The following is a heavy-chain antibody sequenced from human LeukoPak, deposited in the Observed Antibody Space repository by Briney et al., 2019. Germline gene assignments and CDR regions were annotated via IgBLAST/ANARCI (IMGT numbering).Heavy chain of an antibody. CDR2: ISYDGSNK. V-gene: IGHV3-30*03. CDR1: GFTFSSYG. D-gene: IGHD1-26*01. CDR3: ATGGSYYGIVGFDY. J-gene: IGHJ4*02. Sequence: GGSLRLSCVASGFTFSSYGMHWVRQAPGKGLEWVAVISYDGSNKYYADSVKGRFTISRDNSKNTLYLQMNSLRAEDTAVYYCATGGSYYGIVGFDYWGQGTLVTVSS.